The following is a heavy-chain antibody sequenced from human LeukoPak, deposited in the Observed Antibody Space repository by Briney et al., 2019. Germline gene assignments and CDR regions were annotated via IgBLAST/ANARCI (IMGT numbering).Heavy chain of an antibody. J-gene: IGHJ4*02. D-gene: IGHD3-10*01. CDR1: GASISSYY. CDR2: IYYSGST. CDR3: ARDPDYGSGRLPFDY. V-gene: IGHV4-59*01. Sequence: PSETLSLTCTVSGASISSYYWSWSRQPAGKGLEWIGYIYYSGSTNCNPSLKSRVAISVDTSKNQFSLKLNSVTAADTAVYYCARDPDYGSGRLPFDYWGQGTLVTVSS.